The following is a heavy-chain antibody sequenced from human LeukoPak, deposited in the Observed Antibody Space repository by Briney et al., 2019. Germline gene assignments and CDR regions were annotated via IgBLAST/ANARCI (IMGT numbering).Heavy chain of an antibody. V-gene: IGHV3-7*01. Sequence: GGSLRLSCAASGFTFSSYWMSWVRQAPGKGLEWVANIKQNGSEKYYVDSVKGRFTISRDNAKNSLYLQMNSLRAEDTAVYYCARDRGGSYSAIDYWGQGTLVTVSS. CDR2: IKQNGSEK. CDR3: ARDRGGSYSAIDY. J-gene: IGHJ4*02. CDR1: GFTFSSYW. D-gene: IGHD2-15*01.